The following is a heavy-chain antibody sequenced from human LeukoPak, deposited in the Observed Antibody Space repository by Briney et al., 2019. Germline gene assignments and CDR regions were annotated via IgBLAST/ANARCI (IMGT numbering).Heavy chain of an antibody. CDR1: GFTFSSYA. V-gene: IGHV3-30-3*01. CDR3: AREGYDFWSGCDTNWFDP. Sequence: GRSLRLSCAASGFTFSSYAMHWVRQAPGKGLEWVAVISYDRSNKYYADSVKGRFTISRDNSKNTLYLQMNSLRAEDTAVYYCAREGYDFWSGCDTNWFDPWGQGTLVTVSS. J-gene: IGHJ5*02. CDR2: ISYDRSNK. D-gene: IGHD3-3*01.